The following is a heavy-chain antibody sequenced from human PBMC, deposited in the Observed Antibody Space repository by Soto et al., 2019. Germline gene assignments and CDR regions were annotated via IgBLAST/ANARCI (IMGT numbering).Heavy chain of an antibody. CDR3: SRVSSSSGYYYSN. Sequence: VLLKGYWKAVGYGMSRYRGSWVRQAPGQGLEWMGRISAYGGNTNYAQKLQGRVTMTRDTSTSTVYMELSSLRSEDTAVYSCSRVSSSSGYYYSNWGEGPSVSVSS. D-gene: IGHD3-22*01. CDR2: ISAYGGNT. CDR1: GYGMSRYR. J-gene: IGHJ4*02. V-gene: IGHV1-18*04.